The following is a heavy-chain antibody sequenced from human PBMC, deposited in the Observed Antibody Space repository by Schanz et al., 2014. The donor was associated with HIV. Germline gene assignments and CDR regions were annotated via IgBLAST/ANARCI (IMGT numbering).Heavy chain of an antibody. CDR3: ARAYDRSGYYYGY. V-gene: IGHV1-18*01. CDR2: INPYNGDT. Sequence: QVQLVQSGTEMKKPGASVKVSCKASGYTFTSYGISWVRQAPGQGFEWMGWINPYNGDTDSAQKLQGRVTMTTDTSTSTAYMELRSLRSDDTAVYYCARAYDRSGYYYGYWGQGTLVTVSS. J-gene: IGHJ4*02. CDR1: GYTFTSYG. D-gene: IGHD3-22*01.